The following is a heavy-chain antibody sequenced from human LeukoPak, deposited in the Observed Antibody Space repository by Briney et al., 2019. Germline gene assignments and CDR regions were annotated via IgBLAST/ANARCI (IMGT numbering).Heavy chain of an antibody. CDR2: INDSGST. D-gene: IGHD3-22*01. V-gene: IGHV4-34*01. CDR1: GYSITRGYF. J-gene: IGHJ6*03. Sequence: SETLSLTCTVSGYSITRGYFWTWIRQPPGKGLEWIGEINDSGSTKYNPSLKSRVTISVDTSKNQFSLKLSSVTDADTAVYYCARRPYYYDSSGYWGSYYYYYMDVWGKGNTVTISS. CDR3: ARRPYYYDSSGYWGSYYYYYMDV.